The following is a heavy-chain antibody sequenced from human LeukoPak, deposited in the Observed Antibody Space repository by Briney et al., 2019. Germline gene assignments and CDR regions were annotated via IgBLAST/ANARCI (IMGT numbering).Heavy chain of an antibody. J-gene: IGHJ4*02. CDR1: GYTFTSYG. CDR2: ISAYNGNT. V-gene: IGHV1-18*01. Sequence: GASVKVSCKASGYTFTSYGISWVRQAPGQGLEWMGWISAYNGNTNYAQKLQGRVTMTTDTSTSTAYMELRSLRSDDTAVYYCARLRFLEWLSLFDYWGQGTLVTVSS. D-gene: IGHD3-3*01. CDR3: ARLRFLEWLSLFDY.